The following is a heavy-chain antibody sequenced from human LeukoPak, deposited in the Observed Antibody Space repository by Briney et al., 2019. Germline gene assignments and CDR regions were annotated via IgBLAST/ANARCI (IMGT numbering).Heavy chain of an antibody. Sequence: PGGSLRLSCAASGFTFSSYWMSWVRQAPGKGLEWVANIKQDGSEKYYVDSVKGRFTISRDNSKNTLYLQMNSLRAEDTAVYYCVTQSYMIPDRIAFDMWGPGTLATVSS. V-gene: IGHV3-7*03. CDR2: IKQDGSEK. J-gene: IGHJ3*02. CDR1: GFTFSSYW. CDR3: VTQSYMIPDRIAFDM. D-gene: IGHD3-22*01.